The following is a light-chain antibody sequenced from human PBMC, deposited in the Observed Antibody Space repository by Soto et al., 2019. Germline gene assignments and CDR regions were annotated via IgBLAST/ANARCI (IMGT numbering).Light chain of an antibody. J-gene: IGKJ1*01. V-gene: IGKV1-17*01. Sequence: DIRMTQSPSSLSASIGDRVTITCRASQGSSNDLGWYQQKPGLAPKRLISAASTLQSGVPSRFRGSGSGTEFSLTISGLQTEDFATYYCLQHHSYPWTFGQGTKVEIQ. CDR2: AAS. CDR3: LQHHSYPWT. CDR1: QGSSND.